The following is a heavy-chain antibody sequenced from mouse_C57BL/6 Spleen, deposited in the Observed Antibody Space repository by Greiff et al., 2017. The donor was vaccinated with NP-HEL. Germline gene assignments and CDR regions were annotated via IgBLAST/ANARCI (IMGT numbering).Heavy chain of an antibody. CDR3: AVGQGYFDV. V-gene: IGHV1-69*01. Sequence: QVQLQQPGAELVMPGASVKLSCKASGYTFTSYWMHWVKQRPGQGLEWIGEIDPSDSYTNYNHKFKGKSTLTVDKSSSTAYMQLSSLTSEDSAVYYCAVGQGYFDVWGTGTTVTVAS. J-gene: IGHJ1*03. CDR2: IDPSDSYT. CDR1: GYTFTSYW.